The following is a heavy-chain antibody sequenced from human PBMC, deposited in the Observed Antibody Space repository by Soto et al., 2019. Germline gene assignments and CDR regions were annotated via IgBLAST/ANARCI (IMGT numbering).Heavy chain of an antibody. J-gene: IGHJ6*02. CDR1: GFTFSDHY. CDR3: AREMEDSGYDSGYYYGMDV. D-gene: IGHD5-12*01. Sequence: GGSLRLSCAASGFTFSDHYMDWVRQAPGKGLEWVGRTRNKANSYTTEYAASVKGRFTISRDDSKNSLYLQMNSLKTEDTAVYYCAREMEDSGYDSGYYYGMDVWGQGTTVTVSS. CDR2: TRNKANSYTT. V-gene: IGHV3-72*01.